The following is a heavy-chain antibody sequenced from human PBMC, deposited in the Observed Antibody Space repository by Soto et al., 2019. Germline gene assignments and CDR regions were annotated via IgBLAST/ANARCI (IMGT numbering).Heavy chain of an antibody. CDR3: ARHDAQAGLNNWFDP. CDR1: GGSISSSSYY. V-gene: IGHV4-39*01. D-gene: IGHD2-8*01. CDR2: IYYSGST. J-gene: IGHJ5*02. Sequence: QLQLQESGPGLVKPSETLSLTCTVSGGSISSSSYYWGWIRQPPGKGLEWIGSIYYSGSTYHNPSLKSRVTISVDTSKNQFSLKLSSVTAADTAVYYCARHDAQAGLNNWFDPWGQGTLVTVSS.